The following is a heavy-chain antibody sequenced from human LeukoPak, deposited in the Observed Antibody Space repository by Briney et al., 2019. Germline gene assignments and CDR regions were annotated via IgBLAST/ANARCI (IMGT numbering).Heavy chain of an antibody. CDR2: IYYSGST. J-gene: IGHJ6*02. D-gene: IGHD3-22*01. Sequence: PSETLSLTCTVSGGSISSSSYYWGWIRQPPGKGLEWIGSIYYSGSTYYNPSLKSRVTISVDTSKNQFSLKLSSVTAADTAVYYCARNHHQVVMGSSVDFQHYYYYYGMDVWGQGTTVTVSS. V-gene: IGHV4-39*01. CDR1: GGSISSSSYY. CDR3: ARNHHQVVMGSSVDFQHYYYYYGMDV.